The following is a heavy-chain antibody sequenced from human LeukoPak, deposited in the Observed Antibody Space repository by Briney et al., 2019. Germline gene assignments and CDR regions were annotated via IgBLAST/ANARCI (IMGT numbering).Heavy chain of an antibody. Sequence: ASVKVSCKASGYTFTDYCIHWVRQAPGQGLEWMGWINPNSGGTNYAQKFQGRVTMTRDTSISTAYMELSGLRSDDTAVFYCARVSSNWDTYFHYWGQGSLVTVSS. CDR2: INPNSGGT. V-gene: IGHV1-2*02. CDR3: ARVSSNWDTYFHY. D-gene: IGHD7-27*01. CDR1: GYTFTDYC. J-gene: IGHJ4*02.